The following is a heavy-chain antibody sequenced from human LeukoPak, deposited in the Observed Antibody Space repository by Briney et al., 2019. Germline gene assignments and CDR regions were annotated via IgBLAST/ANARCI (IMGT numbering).Heavy chain of an antibody. CDR3: AKGSWYASSSDEDY. D-gene: IGHD2-2*01. CDR1: GFSISDID. V-gene: IGHV3-30*18. J-gene: IGHJ4*02. CDR2: MSREGNNK. Sequence: GGSLRLSCAASGFSISDIDMHWVRQAPGKGLEWLAVMSREGNNKYYAASVRGRLIVSRDSAMSTLYLQMDSLRAEDTAVYYCAKGSWYASSSDEDYWGQGTLVTVSS.